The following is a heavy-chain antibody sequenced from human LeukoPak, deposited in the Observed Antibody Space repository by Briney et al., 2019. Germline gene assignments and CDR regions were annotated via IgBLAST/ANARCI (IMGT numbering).Heavy chain of an antibody. V-gene: IGHV1-46*01. CDR2: INPSGGST. D-gene: IGHD6-13*01. J-gene: IGHJ5*02. CDR1: GYTFTSYY. Sequence: ASVKVSCKASGYTFTSYYMHWVRQAPGRGLEWMGIINPSGGSTSYAQKFQGRVTMTRDTSTSTIYMELSSLRSEDTAVYYCARLYSSSEAWFDPWGQGTLVTVSS. CDR3: ARLYSSSEAWFDP.